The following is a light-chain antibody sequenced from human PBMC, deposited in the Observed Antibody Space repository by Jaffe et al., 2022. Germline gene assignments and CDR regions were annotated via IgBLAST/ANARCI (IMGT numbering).Light chain of an antibody. J-gene: IGKJ5*01. CDR1: QNISRY. CDR3: QQSFNSLVT. Sequence: DIQMTQSPSSLSASVGDRVSISCRTSQNISRYLNWYHQKPGKAPKLLIFGASTLQSGVPSRFSGAGSGTTFTLTISGLQPDDFATYYCQQSFNSLVTFGQGTRLDI. CDR2: GAS. V-gene: IGKV1-39*01.